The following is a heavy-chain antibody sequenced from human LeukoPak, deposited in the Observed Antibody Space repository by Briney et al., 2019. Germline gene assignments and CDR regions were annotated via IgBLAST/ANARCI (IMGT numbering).Heavy chain of an antibody. CDR3: ARDYYDSSGYYYYFDY. J-gene: IGHJ4*02. V-gene: IGHV4-4*07. CDR2: IYTSGST. D-gene: IGHD3-22*01. Sequence: SETLSLTCTVSGDSISNYYWSWIRQPAGKGLEWIGRIYTSGSTNYNPSLKSRVTMSVDTSKNQFSLKLSSVTAADTAVYYCARDYYDSSGYYYYFDYWGQGTLVTVSS. CDR1: GDSISNYY.